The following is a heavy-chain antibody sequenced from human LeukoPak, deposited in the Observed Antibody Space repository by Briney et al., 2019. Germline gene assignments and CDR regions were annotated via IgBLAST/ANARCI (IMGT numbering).Heavy chain of an antibody. CDR2: IYYSGST. D-gene: IGHD3-16*01. V-gene: IGHV4-31*03. CDR1: GGSISSGGYY. J-gene: IGHJ4*02. Sequence: SETLSLTCTVSGGSISSGGYYWSWIRQHPGKGLEWIGYIYYSGSTYYNPSLKSRVTISVDTSKNQFSLKLSSVTAADTAVYYCAKAGEMDYDYVWGSTEPHFDYWGQGTLVTVSS. CDR3: AKAGEMDYDYVWGSTEPHFDY.